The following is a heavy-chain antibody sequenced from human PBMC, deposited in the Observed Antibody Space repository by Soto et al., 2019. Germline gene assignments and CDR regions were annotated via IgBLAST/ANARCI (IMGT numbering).Heavy chain of an antibody. Sequence: QVQLQESGPGLVKPSETLSLTCTVSGHSISSYYWSWIRQHPAKGLEWIGYISYSGSTNYNPSLKSRVTISLDTSKNPFSLKLSSVTAAATAVYYCARHPGTLYYGGTYSLSRGGMDVWGQGTTVTVSS. V-gene: IGHV4-59*08. J-gene: IGHJ6*02. CDR1: GHSISSYY. D-gene: IGHD3-16*01. CDR2: ISYSGST. CDR3: ARHPGTLYYGGTYSLSRGGMDV.